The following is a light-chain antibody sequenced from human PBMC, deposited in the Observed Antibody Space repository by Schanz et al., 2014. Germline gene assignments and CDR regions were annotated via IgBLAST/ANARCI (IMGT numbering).Light chain of an antibody. V-gene: IGLV2-8*01. J-gene: IGLJ3*02. CDR1: SSDVGNYNY. CDR2: EVS. CDR3: QSYDSSLSGPWV. Sequence: QSALTQPPSASGSPGQSVTISCTGTSSDVGNYNYASWYQHHPGKAPKLMIYEVSKRPSGVPDRFSGSKSGTSASLSITGLRAEDEADYYCQSYDSSLSGPWVFGGGTKLTVL.